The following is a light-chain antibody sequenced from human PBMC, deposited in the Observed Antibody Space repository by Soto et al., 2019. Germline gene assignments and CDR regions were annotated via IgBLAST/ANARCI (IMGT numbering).Light chain of an antibody. CDR1: QTISSC. Sequence: EIQMTQSPSTLSASAGDRATITCRASQTISSCLGLDQHKPVQAPTLLVFDASTLQRGGASRFSGSGSGSEFTLIISVLQPDDAATYYCQRYTNTNNPWMFGQGTKVAIK. J-gene: IGKJ1*01. CDR2: DAS. V-gene: IGKV1-5*01. CDR3: QRYTNTNNPWM.